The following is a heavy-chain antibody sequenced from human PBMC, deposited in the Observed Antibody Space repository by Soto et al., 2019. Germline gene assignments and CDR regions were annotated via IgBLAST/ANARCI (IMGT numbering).Heavy chain of an antibody. J-gene: IGHJ4*02. CDR1: GFTFSNAW. D-gene: IGHD4-17*01. CDR2: IKSKTDGGTT. CDR3: TTDGVMTTVTNEPWKDDY. Sequence: EVQLVESGGGLVKPGGSLRLSCAASGFTFSNAWMSWVRQAPGKGLEWVGRIKSKTDGGTTDYAAPVKGRFTISRDDSKNTLYLQMNSLKTEDTAVYYCTTDGVMTTVTNEPWKDDYWGQGTLVTVSS. V-gene: IGHV3-15*01.